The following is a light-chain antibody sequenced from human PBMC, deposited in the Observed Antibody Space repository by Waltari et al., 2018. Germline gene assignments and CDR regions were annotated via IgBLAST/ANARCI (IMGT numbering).Light chain of an antibody. CDR3: QQYNNWPPWT. CDR2: GAS. V-gene: IGKV3-15*01. Sequence: EIVMTQSPATLSVSPGERATLSCRASQSVSSNLAWYQQNPGQAPRLLIYGASTRATGIPARFSGSGSGTEFTLTISSLQSEDFAVYYCQQYNNWPPWTFAQGTKVEIK. CDR1: QSVSSN. J-gene: IGKJ1*01.